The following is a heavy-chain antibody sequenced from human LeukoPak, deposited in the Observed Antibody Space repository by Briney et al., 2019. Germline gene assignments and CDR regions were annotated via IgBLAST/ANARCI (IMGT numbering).Heavy chain of an antibody. D-gene: IGHD4-23*01. CDR2: ILYSGST. Sequence: SETLSLTCAVYGGSFSGYYWNWIRQPPGKGLECIGSILYSGSTNYNPSLKSRVSISVDTSKNQFSLKLSSVTAADTAVYYCAGDTVGFDSWGQGALVTVSS. CDR1: GGSFSGYY. CDR3: AGDTVGFDS. V-gene: IGHV4-59*01. J-gene: IGHJ4*02.